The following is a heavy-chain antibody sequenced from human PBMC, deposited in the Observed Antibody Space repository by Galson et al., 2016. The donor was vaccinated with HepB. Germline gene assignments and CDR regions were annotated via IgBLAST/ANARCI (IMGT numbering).Heavy chain of an antibody. V-gene: IGHV3-21*01. J-gene: IGHJ5*02. D-gene: IGHD2-2*01. CDR2: ISGSSTYI. CDR3: ARDPKVVVVPAARNWFDP. Sequence: SLRLSCAASGFTFSTYSMNWVRQAPGKGLEWVSSISGSSTYIHYADSVKGRVTISRDNGKSSLYLQMNSLRAEDTAVYYCARDPKVVVVPAARNWFDPWGQGPLVTVSS. CDR1: GFTFSTYS.